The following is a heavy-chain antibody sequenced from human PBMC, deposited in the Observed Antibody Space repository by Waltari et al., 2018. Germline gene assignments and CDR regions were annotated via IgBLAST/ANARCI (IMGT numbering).Heavy chain of an antibody. CDR1: GGSISSYY. D-gene: IGHD1-7*01. V-gene: IGHV4-59*01. CDR2: IYYSGST. Sequence: QVQLQESGSGLVKPSETLSLTCTVSGGSISSYYWSWIRQPPGKGLEWIGYIYYSGSTNYNPSLKSRVTISVDTCTNQFSLKLSSVTAADTAVYYCARGITGTSYYYYYYGMDVWGQGTTVTVSS. CDR3: ARGITGTSYYYYYYGMDV. J-gene: IGHJ6*02.